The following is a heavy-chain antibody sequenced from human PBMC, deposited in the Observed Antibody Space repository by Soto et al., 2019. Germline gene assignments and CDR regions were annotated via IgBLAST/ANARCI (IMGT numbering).Heavy chain of an antibody. V-gene: IGHV5-51*01. CDR1: GYTFTIYW. D-gene: IGHD4-17*01. J-gene: IGHJ4*02. CDR3: ARTANTVADNFDR. Sequence: GESLKISCQVSGYTFTIYWIGWVRQMPGKGLEWMGIIYPSDSDTRYSPSFQGQVTISADQSINTAYLQWDSLKASDTAIYYCARTANTVADNFDRWGQGTPVTVYS. CDR2: IYPSDSDT.